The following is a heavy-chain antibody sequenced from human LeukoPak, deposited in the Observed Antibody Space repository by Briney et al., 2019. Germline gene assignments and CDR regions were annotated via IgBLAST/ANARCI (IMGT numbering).Heavy chain of an antibody. J-gene: IGHJ4*02. CDR1: EFTHSIYW. CDR3: SYSYVSDYNYKVYYFDS. Sequence: GGSLRLSCAASEFTHSIYWMHCVRQAPGKGLVWVSRISDDGSSTGYADSVKGRFTISRDNAKNTLYLQMNSLRAEDTAVYYCSYSYVSDYNYKVYYFDSWGQGTLVTVSS. D-gene: IGHD4-11*01. V-gene: IGHV3-74*01. CDR2: ISDDGSST.